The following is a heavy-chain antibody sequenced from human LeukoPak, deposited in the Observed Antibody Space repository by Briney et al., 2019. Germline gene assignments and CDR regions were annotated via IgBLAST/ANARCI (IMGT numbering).Heavy chain of an antibody. CDR1: GFTFSSYA. D-gene: IGHD4-17*01. Sequence: GGSLRLSCAASGFTFSSYAMSWVRQAPGKGLEWVSAISGSGGSTYYADSVKGRFTISRDNSKNTLYLQMNSLRAEDTAVYFCAKDDTVTTFHFDYWGQGTLVTVSS. V-gene: IGHV3-23*01. CDR3: AKDDTVTTFHFDY. CDR2: ISGSGGST. J-gene: IGHJ4*02.